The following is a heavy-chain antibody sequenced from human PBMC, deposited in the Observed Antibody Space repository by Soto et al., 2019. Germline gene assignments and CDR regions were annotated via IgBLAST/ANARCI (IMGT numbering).Heavy chain of an antibody. CDR1: GFSFSKYS. Sequence: GETLSLSCAASGFSFSKYSMNWVRQAPGKGLEWVSSINDRSNYIYYPDSVKGRFTISRDNAINSLYLQKNSLRPDDTALYYFVDFQFCSSSPCLDYWGRGTLVTVSS. CDR2: INDRSNYI. J-gene: IGHJ4*02. V-gene: IGHV3-21*06. CDR3: VDFQFCSSSPCLDY. D-gene: IGHD2-15*01.